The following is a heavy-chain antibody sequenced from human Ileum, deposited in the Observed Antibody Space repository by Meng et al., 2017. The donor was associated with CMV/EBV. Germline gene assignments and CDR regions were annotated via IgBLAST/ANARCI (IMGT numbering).Heavy chain of an antibody. CDR2: ISGSGGST. CDR3: AKDAVQWLVLTDAFDI. V-gene: IGHV3-23*01. Sequence: GESLKISCAASGFTFSSYAMSWVRQAPGKGLEWVSAISGSGGSTYYADSVKGRFTISRDNSKNTLYLQMNSLRAEDTAVYYCAKDAVQWLVLTDAFDIWGQGTMVTVSS. J-gene: IGHJ3*02. CDR1: GFTFSSYA. D-gene: IGHD6-19*01.